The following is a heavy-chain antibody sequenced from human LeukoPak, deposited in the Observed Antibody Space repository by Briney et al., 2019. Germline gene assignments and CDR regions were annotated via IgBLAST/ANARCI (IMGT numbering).Heavy chain of an antibody. CDR3: ARTSMGGAAFDI. Sequence: SETLSLTCTVSGGSINSYYWSWIRQPPGKGLEWIGYIYYSGSTNYNPSLKSRVTISVDTSKNQFSLKLSSVTAADTAVYYCARTSMGGAAFDIWGQGTMVTESS. CDR1: GGSINSYY. J-gene: IGHJ3*02. CDR2: IYYSGST. V-gene: IGHV4-59*08. D-gene: IGHD5-18*01.